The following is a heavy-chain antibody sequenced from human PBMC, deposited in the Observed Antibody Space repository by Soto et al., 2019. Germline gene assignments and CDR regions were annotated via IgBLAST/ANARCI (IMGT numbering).Heavy chain of an antibody. J-gene: IGHJ6*02. V-gene: IGHV1-46*01. Sequence: QVQLVQSGAEVKKPGASVKVSCKASGYTLTTFFMHWVRQAPGQGLEWMGVINPGYPAGRSTTYAQNIQCRVAMTTDTTASTVYMELTRLRSDAPALYHCTREAILAGATTGMDVWGQGTTVTVSS. CDR1: GYTLTTFF. CDR3: TREAILAGATTGMDV. D-gene: IGHD1-26*01. CDR2: INPGYPAGRST.